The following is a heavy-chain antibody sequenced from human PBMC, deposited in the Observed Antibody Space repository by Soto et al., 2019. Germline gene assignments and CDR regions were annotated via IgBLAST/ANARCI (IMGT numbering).Heavy chain of an antibody. CDR3: AREVQFHTPAFVY. Sequence: QVQLVQSGAEMKKPGSSVKVSCQSSGGTFNTYAMNWVRQAPGQGPEWMGDISPMFGAANYAPKFHGRVTITADESTGTSYMQLISLTSEDTPLYFCAREVQFHTPAFVYWGQGTLVTVSS. V-gene: IGHV1-69*19. CDR2: ISPMFGAA. CDR1: GGTFNTYA. J-gene: IGHJ4*02.